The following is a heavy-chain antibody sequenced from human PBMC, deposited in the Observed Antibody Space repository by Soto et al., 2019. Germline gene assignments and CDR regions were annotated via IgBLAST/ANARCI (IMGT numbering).Heavy chain of an antibody. CDR1: GFTFDDYA. V-gene: IGHV3-43D*04. Sequence: GGSLRLSCAASGFTFDDYAMHSVRQAPGKGLEWVSLISWDGGSTYYADSVKGRFTISRDNSKNSLYLQMNSLRAEDTALYYCAKNRISYYYYYGMDVWGRGTTVTVSS. J-gene: IGHJ6*02. CDR2: ISWDGGST. CDR3: AKNRISYYYYYGMDV.